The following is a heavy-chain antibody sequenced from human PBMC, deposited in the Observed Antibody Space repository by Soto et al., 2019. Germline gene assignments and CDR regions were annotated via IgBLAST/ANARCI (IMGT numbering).Heavy chain of an antibody. CDR1: GYSFTTYN. J-gene: IGHJ3*01. Sequence: QVQLVQSGAEVKKPGASVKVSCKASGYSFTTYNIHWVRQAPGQGLEWMGVVNPSSGSTSYAQKFQGRVTMTRGTSTTTVYMELSSLRSEDAAVYYCARWAPDAFHVWGQGTVVTVSS. V-gene: IGHV1-46*01. CDR2: VNPSSGST. CDR3: ARWAPDAFHV.